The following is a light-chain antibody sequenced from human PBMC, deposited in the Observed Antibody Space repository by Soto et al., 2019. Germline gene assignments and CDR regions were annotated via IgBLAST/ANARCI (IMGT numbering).Light chain of an antibody. V-gene: IGKV1-9*01. J-gene: IGKJ4*01. CDR2: AAS. Sequence: DIQLTQSPSFLSASVGDRVTITCRASQGISSYLAWYQQKPGQAPKLLIYAASTLQSGVQSRFSGSGSGTEFTLTISSLQPEDFATYYCQQFNNYPRTFGRGTKMEIK. CDR1: QGISSY. CDR3: QQFNNYPRT.